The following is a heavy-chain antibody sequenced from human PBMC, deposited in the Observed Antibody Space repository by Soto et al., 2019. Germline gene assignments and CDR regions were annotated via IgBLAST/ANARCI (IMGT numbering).Heavy chain of an antibody. J-gene: IGHJ5*02. CDR2: IYYSGST. CDR3: ARHRSDFWFDP. V-gene: IGHV4-39*01. Sequence: PSETLSLTCTVSGGSISISSYFWCWIRQPPGKGLEWIGGIYYSGSTYYNPSLKSRVTVSVDTSKNQFSLKLNSVTAADTAVYYCARHRSDFWFDPWGQGTLVTVSS. D-gene: IGHD2-15*01. CDR1: GGSISISSYF.